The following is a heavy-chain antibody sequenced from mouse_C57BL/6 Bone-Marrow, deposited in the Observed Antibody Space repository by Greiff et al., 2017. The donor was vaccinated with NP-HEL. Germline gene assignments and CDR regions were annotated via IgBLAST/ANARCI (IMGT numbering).Heavy chain of an antibody. Sequence: QVQLKQSGPELVKPGASVKISCKASGYAFSSSWMNWVKQRPGKGLEWIGRIYPGDGDTNYNGKFKGKATLTADKSSSTAYMQLSSLTSEDSAVYFCARSRLLPYYYAMDYWGQGTSVTVSS. V-gene: IGHV1-82*01. D-gene: IGHD2-3*01. CDR2: IYPGDGDT. CDR1: GYAFSSSW. J-gene: IGHJ4*01. CDR3: ARSRLLPYYYAMDY.